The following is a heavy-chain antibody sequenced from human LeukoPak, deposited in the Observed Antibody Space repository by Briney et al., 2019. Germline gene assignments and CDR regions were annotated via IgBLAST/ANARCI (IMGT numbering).Heavy chain of an antibody. Sequence: GGSLRLSCAASGFTFRSHWMSWVRQAPGEGLEWVANIKEDGSEKYYVDSVKGRFTISRDNANNSLYLQMNSLRVEDTAVYYCARGAVGYWGQGTLVTVSS. V-gene: IGHV3-7*01. CDR1: GFTFRSHW. CDR3: ARGAVGY. CDR2: IKEDGSEK. J-gene: IGHJ4*02.